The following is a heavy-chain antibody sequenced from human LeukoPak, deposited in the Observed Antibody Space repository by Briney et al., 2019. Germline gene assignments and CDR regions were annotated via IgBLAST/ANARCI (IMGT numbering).Heavy chain of an antibody. CDR2: IYSCCTT. Sequence: GGSLRLSCAASGFTFSSKYMSWVRQAPGKGLEWVSFIYSCCTTYYTYSVKSRFTISRHSSKNTLYLQMNSLRGEDTAVYYCARFLGRITISGVVPYGIDVWGQGTTVTVSS. CDR3: ARFLGRITISGVVPYGIDV. CDR1: GFTFSSKY. D-gene: IGHD3-3*01. V-gene: IGHV3-53*04. J-gene: IGHJ6*02.